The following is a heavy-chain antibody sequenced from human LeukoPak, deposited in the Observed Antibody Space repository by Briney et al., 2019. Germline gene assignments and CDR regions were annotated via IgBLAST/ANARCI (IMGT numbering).Heavy chain of an antibody. CDR1: GLTFSRSA. Sequence: GGSLRLSCVASGLTFSRSAMSCVRQAPGKGLQWVSSITGSGGATHYADSVKGRFTISRDNSKNTLYLQMNSLRGEDTAIYYCAKDQDPDYAPVGSATQVYWGQGALVTVSS. CDR3: AKDQDPDYAPVGSATQVY. D-gene: IGHD4-17*01. CDR2: ITGSGGAT. J-gene: IGHJ4*02. V-gene: IGHV3-23*01.